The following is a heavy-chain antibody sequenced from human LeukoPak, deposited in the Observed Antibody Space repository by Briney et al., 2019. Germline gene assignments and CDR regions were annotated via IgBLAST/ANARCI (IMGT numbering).Heavy chain of an antibody. J-gene: IGHJ4*02. CDR1: GYTFSGSY. D-gene: IGHD3-16*02. CDR2: INPNSGDT. CDR3: ARDWVDYVWGSYRRLFDY. V-gene: IGHV1-2*06. Sequence: ASVKVSCKASGYTFSGSYIHWVRQAPGQGLEWLGRINPNSGDTNYAQNLHGRVTMTRDTSTSTVYMELSSLRSEDTAVYYCARDWVDYVWGSYRRLFDYWGQGTLVTVSS.